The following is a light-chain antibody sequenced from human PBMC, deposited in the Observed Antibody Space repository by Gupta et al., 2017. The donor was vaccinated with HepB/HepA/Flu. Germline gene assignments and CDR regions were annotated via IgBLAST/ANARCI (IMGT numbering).Light chain of an antibody. CDR1: QGISQN. Sequence: DIQMTQSPPTVSAFVGDRVTITCRASQGISQNLNWYQHKPGIAPKVLIYAAASMDSGVPSRFSGSGSRTQFTLTINSLQPEDSATYYCQQSNSTPRAFGQGTKVEIK. V-gene: IGKV1-39*01. CDR3: QQSNSTPRA. J-gene: IGKJ1*01. CDR2: AAA.